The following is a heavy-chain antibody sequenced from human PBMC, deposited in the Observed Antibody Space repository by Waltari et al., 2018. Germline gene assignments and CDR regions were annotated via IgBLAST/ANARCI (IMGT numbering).Heavy chain of an antibody. CDR2: IKQDGSEK. CDR1: GFTLSSFW. D-gene: IGHD6-19*01. Sequence: EVQLVESGGGLVQPGGSLRLPWEASGFTLSSFWMNWVRQTPGKGLEWVAGIKQDGSEKYYADSVKGRFTISRDNAKNSLYLQMNSLRAEDTAVYYCATSGWYCFDYWGQGTLVTVSS. J-gene: IGHJ4*02. V-gene: IGHV3-7*01. CDR3: ATSGWYCFDY.